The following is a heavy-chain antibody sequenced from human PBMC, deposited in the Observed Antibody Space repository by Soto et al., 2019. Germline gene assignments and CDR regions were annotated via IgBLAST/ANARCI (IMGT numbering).Heavy chain of an antibody. D-gene: IGHD2-2*01. CDR3: ARSEVVPAAKYYYYYYGMDV. CDR1: GGSISSGGYY. CDR2: IYYSGST. J-gene: IGHJ6*02. Sequence: PSETLSLTCTVSGGSISSGGYYWSWIRQHPGKGLEWIGYIYYSGSTYYNPSLKSRVTISVDTSKNQFSLKLSSVTAADTAVYYCARSEVVPAAKYYYYYYGMDVWGQGTTVTVSS. V-gene: IGHV4-31*03.